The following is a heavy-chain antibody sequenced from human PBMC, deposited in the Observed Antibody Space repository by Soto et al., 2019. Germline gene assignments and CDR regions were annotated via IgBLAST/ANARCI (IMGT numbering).Heavy chain of an antibody. Sequence: GASVKVSCKASGGTFSSYAISWVRQAPGQGLEWMGGIIPIFGTANYAQKFQGRVTITADESTSTAYMELSSLRSEDTAVYYCAREGGAHRNWFDPWGQGTLVTVSS. V-gene: IGHV1-69*13. J-gene: IGHJ5*02. CDR2: IIPIFGTA. D-gene: IGHD3-10*01. CDR3: AREGGAHRNWFDP. CDR1: GGTFSSYA.